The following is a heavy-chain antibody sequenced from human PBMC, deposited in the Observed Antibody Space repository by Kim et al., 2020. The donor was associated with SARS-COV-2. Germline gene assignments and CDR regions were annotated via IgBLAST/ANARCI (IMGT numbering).Heavy chain of an antibody. Sequence: GGSLRLSCAASGFTFSSYSMNWVRQAPGKGLEWISSISGSGTYIYYADSMKGRFTISRDNAKNSLFLQMNSLRDDDTAVYYCARDRGPQGETPGLFWYYYYGMDVWGQGTTVTVSS. CDR3: ARDRGPQGETPGLFWYYYYGMDV. D-gene: IGHD3-3*01. CDR1: GFTFSSYS. CDR2: ISGSGTYI. V-gene: IGHV3-21*01. J-gene: IGHJ6*02.